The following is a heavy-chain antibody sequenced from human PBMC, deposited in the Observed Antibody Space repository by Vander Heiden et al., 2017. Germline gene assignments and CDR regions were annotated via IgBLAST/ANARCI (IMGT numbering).Heavy chain of an antibody. J-gene: IGHJ4*02. D-gene: IGHD1-26*01. CDR1: GFTFSSYW. CDR2: INSDGSST. Sequence: EVQLVESGGGLVQPGGSLRLSCAASGFTFSSYWMHWVRQAPGKGLVWVSRINSDGSSTSYADSVKGRFTITRDNAKNTLFLQMNSLRAEDTAVYYCARGYSGTYRADYWGQGTLVTVSS. CDR3: ARGYSGTYRADY. V-gene: IGHV3-74*01.